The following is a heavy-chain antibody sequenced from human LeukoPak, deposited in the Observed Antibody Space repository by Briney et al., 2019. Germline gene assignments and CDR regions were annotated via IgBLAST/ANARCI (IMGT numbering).Heavy chain of an antibody. CDR2: ISSSSSYI. CDR3: ASEGWEGAFDI. V-gene: IGHV3-21*04. Sequence: GGSLRLSCAASGFTFSSYSMNWVRQAPGKGLEWVSSISSSSSYIYYADSVKGRFTISRDNAKNSLYLQMNSLRAEDTAVYYCASEGWEGAFDIWGQGTMVTVSS. J-gene: IGHJ3*02. D-gene: IGHD1-26*01. CDR1: GFTFSSYS.